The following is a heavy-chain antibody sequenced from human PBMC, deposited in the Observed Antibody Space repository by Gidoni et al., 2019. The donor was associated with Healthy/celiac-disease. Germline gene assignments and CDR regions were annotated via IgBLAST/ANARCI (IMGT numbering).Heavy chain of an antibody. CDR2: ISYDGSNK. D-gene: IGHD6-13*01. Sequence: VQLLESGGGVVQPGRSVRVSCASCGFTCSSYGMHRVRQDLGKGLEWVAVISYDGSNKYYADSVKGRFTISIDNSKNTLYLQMNSLRAEDTAVYYCAKEGIAAADYRPLYYWGQGTLVTVSS. CDR1: GFTCSSYG. CDR3: AKEGIAAADYRPLYY. J-gene: IGHJ4*02. V-gene: IGHV3-30*18.